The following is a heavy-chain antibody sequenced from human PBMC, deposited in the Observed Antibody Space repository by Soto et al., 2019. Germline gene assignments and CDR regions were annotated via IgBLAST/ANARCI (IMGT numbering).Heavy chain of an antibody. CDR1: GGTFSSYT. Sequence: QVQLVQSGAEVKKPGSSVKVSCKASGGTFSSYTISWVRQAPGQGLEWMGRIIPILGIANYAQKFQGRVTITADKSTSTAYMELSSLRSEDTAVYYCASWTKGIDYYGSGSYPYWGQGTLATVSS. CDR2: IIPILGIA. CDR3: ASWTKGIDYYGSGSYPY. J-gene: IGHJ4*02. D-gene: IGHD3-10*01. V-gene: IGHV1-69*02.